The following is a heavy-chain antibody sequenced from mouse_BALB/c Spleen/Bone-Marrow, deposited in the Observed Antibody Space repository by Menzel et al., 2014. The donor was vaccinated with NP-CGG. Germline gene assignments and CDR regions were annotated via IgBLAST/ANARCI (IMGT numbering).Heavy chain of an antibody. Sequence: EVKLVESGGGLVQPGGSLKLSCAASGFDFSRYWMSWVRQTPGKGLEWIGEINPDSSTINYTPSLKDKFIISRDNAKNTLYLQMSKVRSEDTALYYCARLRYPPYAMDYWGQGTSVTVSS. CDR3: ARLRYPPYAMDY. V-gene: IGHV4-1*02. D-gene: IGHD1-1*01. J-gene: IGHJ4*01. CDR1: GFDFSRYW. CDR2: INPDSSTI.